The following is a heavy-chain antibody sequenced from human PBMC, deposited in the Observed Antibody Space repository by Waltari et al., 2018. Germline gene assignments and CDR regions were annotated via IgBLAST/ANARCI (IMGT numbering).Heavy chain of an antibody. CDR2: IYAGGTT. Sequence: EVQLVESGGALVQPGGSLRLSCAVSGFPVRANYVTWVRQVPGKGLEWLSVIYAGGTTFYADSVKDRFIVSRDNPKNTVYLQMNTLRPDDTAIYYCARADSSGWYGFDYWGQGTLVTVSS. D-gene: IGHD6-19*01. CDR3: ARADSSGWYGFDY. CDR1: GFPVRANY. V-gene: IGHV3-66*01. J-gene: IGHJ4*02.